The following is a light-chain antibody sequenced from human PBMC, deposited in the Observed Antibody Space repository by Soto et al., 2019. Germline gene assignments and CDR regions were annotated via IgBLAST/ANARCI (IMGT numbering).Light chain of an antibody. CDR2: GAS. Sequence: EIVMTQSPATLSVSPGERATLSCRASQSVSSTLVWYQQKPGQAPRLLIYGASTRATGIPARFSGSGSGTEFTLTISILQSEDFAVYYCQHYNNWPRFTFGGGTKVEIK. CDR1: QSVSST. V-gene: IGKV3-15*01. J-gene: IGKJ4*01. CDR3: QHYNNWPRFT.